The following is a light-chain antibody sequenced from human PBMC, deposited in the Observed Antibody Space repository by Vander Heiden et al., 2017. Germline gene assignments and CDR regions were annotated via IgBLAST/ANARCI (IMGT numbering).Light chain of an antibody. CDR3: LQDYSYPRT. V-gene: IGKV1-6*01. CDR2: ATS. CDR1: QSIKNY. Sequence: AIQMTQSSSSLSASVGDRVTITCRASQSIKNYLGWYQQKPGKAPNLLIYATSSLQSGVPSRFSGSGSGTDFTLIISSLQPEDFATYYCLQDYSYPRTFGQGTKVDIK. J-gene: IGKJ1*01.